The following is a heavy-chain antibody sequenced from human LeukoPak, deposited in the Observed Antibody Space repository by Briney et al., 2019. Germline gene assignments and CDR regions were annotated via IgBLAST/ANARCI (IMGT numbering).Heavy chain of an antibody. CDR1: GFTFDDYG. D-gene: IGHD2-15*01. CDR2: INWNGGST. CDR3: ARDRGCSGGSCYSNWFDP. Sequence: GGSLRLSCAASGFTFDDYGMSWVRHAPGKGLEWVSGINWNGGSTGYADSVKGRFTISRDNAKNSLYLQMNSLRAEDTALYYCARDRGCSGGSCYSNWFDPWGQGTLVTVSS. V-gene: IGHV3-20*04. J-gene: IGHJ5*02.